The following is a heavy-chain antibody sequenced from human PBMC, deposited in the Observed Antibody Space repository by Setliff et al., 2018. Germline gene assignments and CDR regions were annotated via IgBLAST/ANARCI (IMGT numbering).Heavy chain of an antibody. Sequence: PSETLSLTCTVSDGSISTYYWSWIRQPPGKRLEWIGFIHHSGSTHYNPSLKSRVTISVDTSKNQFSLKLSSVTAADTAVYYCARARSGDYSDSTGYLDYWGQGTLVT. D-gene: IGHD3-22*01. CDR2: IHHSGST. V-gene: IGHV4-59*08. CDR3: ARARSGDYSDSTGYLDY. CDR1: DGSISTYY. J-gene: IGHJ4*02.